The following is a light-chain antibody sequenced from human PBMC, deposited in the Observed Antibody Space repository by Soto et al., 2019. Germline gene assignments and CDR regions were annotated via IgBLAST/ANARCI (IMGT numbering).Light chain of an antibody. J-gene: IGKJ1*01. CDR1: QSVSNNY. V-gene: IGKV3-20*01. CDR3: QQYGSSGT. Sequence: LTMSPSDLSLSPGEAATLSCRASQSVSNNYLAGYQQKPGQAPRLLIYGASNRATGIPDRFSGSGSGTDFTLTISRLEPEDFAVYYCQQYGSSGTFGQGTKVAIK. CDR2: GAS.